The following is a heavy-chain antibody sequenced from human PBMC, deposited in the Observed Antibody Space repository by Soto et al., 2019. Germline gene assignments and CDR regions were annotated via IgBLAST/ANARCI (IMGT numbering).Heavy chain of an antibody. CDR2: ISYSAKT. Sequence: SETLSLTCGVSGYSITSGFYWGWVRQSPGKGLEWIGSISYSAKTFYNPSLASRVSIAVDTSKNQFSLRLTSVTAADTALYYCTRGAGAPWVRFDSWGQGTLVTVSS. V-gene: IGHV4-38-2*01. CDR1: GYSITSGFY. J-gene: IGHJ4*02. CDR3: TRGAGAPWVRFDS. D-gene: IGHD3-22*01.